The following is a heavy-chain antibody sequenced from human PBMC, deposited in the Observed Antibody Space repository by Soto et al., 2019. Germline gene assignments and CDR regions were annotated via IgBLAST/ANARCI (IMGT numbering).Heavy chain of an antibody. CDR3: ARVSTIFGLVITHRPKYYFDY. J-gene: IGHJ4*02. Sequence: SETLSLTCAVYGGSFSGYYWSWIRQPPGKGLEWIGEINHSGSTNYNPSLKSRVTISVDTSKNQFSLKLSSVTAADTAVYYCARVSTIFGLVITHRPKYYFDYWGQGTLVTVSS. D-gene: IGHD3-3*01. CDR2: INHSGST. CDR1: GGSFSGYY. V-gene: IGHV4-34*01.